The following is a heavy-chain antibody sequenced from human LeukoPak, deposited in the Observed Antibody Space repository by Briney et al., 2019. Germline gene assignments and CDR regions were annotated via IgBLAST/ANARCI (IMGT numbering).Heavy chain of an antibody. J-gene: IGHJ4*02. D-gene: IGHD3-10*01. Sequence: GASVKVSCKASGGTFSSYAISWVRQAPGQGLEWMGGIIPIFGTANYAQKFQGRVTITTDESTSTAYMELSSLRSEDTAVYYCARRYYYGSGSYGPNYYWGQGTLVTVSS. CDR1: GGTFSSYA. V-gene: IGHV1-69*05. CDR2: IIPIFGTA. CDR3: ARRYYYGSGSYGPNYY.